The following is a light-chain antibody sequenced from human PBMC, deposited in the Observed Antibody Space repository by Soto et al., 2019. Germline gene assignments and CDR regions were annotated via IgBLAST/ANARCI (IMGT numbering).Light chain of an antibody. V-gene: IGKV3-20*01. CDR2: GAS. Sequence: EIVLTQSPGPLSLSPGDGATLSCRASRSVSSTYLAWYQQRPGQAPRLLIYGASTRASGIPDRFSGSGSGTDFSLTISRLEPEDFAVYFCQQYGGSPPVTFGQGTRLEIK. CDR1: RSVSSTY. J-gene: IGKJ5*01. CDR3: QQYGGSPPVT.